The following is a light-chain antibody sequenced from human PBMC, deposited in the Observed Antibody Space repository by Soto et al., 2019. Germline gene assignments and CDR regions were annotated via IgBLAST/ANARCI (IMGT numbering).Light chain of an antibody. J-gene: IGKJ3*01. CDR2: GAS. CDR1: QSVRSN. CDR3: QQYNNWSPRT. Sequence: IVMTQSPATLSVSPGERATLSCRASQSVRSNLAWYQQKPGQSPRLLIYGASTKATGIPARFSGSGSGTEFTLTISSLQSEDFAVYYCQQYNNWSPRTFGPGTKVDIK. V-gene: IGKV3-15*01.